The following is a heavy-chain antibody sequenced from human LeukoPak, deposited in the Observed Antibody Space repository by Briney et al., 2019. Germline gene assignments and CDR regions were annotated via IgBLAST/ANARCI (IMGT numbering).Heavy chain of an antibody. CDR1: GGSFSGYY. D-gene: IGHD3-3*01. V-gene: IGHV4-34*01. Sequence: KSSETLSLTCAVYGGSFSGYYWSWIRQPPGKGLEWIGEINHSGSTNYNPSLKSRVTISVDTSKNQFSLKLSSVTAADTAVYYCAGARFWSGYYADYWGQGTLVTVSS. CDR3: AGARFWSGYYADY. J-gene: IGHJ4*02. CDR2: INHSGST.